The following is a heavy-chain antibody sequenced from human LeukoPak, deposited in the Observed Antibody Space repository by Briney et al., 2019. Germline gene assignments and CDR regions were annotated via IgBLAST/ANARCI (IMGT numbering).Heavy chain of an antibody. CDR2: ISGSGGST. CDR1: GFTVSSNYA. CDR3: AKDQLYYYDSSVSYI. J-gene: IGHJ4*02. V-gene: IGHV3-23*01. D-gene: IGHD3-22*01. Sequence: QPGGSLRLSCAASGFTVSSNYAMSWVRQAPGKGLEWVSAISGSGGSTYYADSVEGRFTISRDNSMNTVYLQMNSLRADDTAVYYCAKDQLYYYDSSVSYIWGQGTLVTVSS.